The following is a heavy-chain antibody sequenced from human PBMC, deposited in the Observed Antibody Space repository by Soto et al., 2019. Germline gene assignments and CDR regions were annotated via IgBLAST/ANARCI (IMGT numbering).Heavy chain of an antibody. Sequence: QVQLVQSGAEVKKPGSSVKVSCKASGGTFSSYAISWVRQAPGQGLEWMGGIIPILGTANYAQKFQGRVTIIADESTSTAYMELSSLRSEDTAVYYCARDLLYFDWLLSLGEYYYYGMDVWGQGTTVTVSS. CDR1: GGTFSSYA. D-gene: IGHD3-9*01. J-gene: IGHJ6*02. CDR2: IIPILGTA. CDR3: ARDLLYFDWLLSLGEYYYYGMDV. V-gene: IGHV1-69*19.